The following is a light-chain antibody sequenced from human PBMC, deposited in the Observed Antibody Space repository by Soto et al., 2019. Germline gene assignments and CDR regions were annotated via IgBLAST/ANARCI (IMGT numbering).Light chain of an antibody. J-gene: IGLJ3*02. Sequence: QSALTQPASVSGSPGQSITISCTGTSSDVGSYDYVSWYQHHPGKAPKLMIYEVSNRPSGVSHRFSGSKSGNTASLTISGLQAEDEADYYCTSYTPTNTLVVFGGGTKVTVL. V-gene: IGLV2-14*01. CDR2: EVS. CDR1: SSDVGSYDY. CDR3: TSYTPTNTLVV.